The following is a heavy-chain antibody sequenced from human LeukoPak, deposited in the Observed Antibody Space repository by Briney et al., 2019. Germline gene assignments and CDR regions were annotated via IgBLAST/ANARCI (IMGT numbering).Heavy chain of an antibody. V-gene: IGHV3-74*01. Sequence: GGSLRLSCAASGFTFSSYWMHWVRQAPGKGLVWVSRINSDGSSTSYADSVKGRFTISRDNAKNTLYLQVNSLRAEDTAVYYCARVPIYYYDSSGYRPFDYWGQGTLVTVSS. J-gene: IGHJ4*02. D-gene: IGHD3-22*01. CDR3: ARVPIYYYDSSGYRPFDY. CDR2: INSDGSST. CDR1: GFTFSSYW.